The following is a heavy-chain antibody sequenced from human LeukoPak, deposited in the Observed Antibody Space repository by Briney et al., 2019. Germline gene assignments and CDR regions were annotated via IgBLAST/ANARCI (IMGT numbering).Heavy chain of an antibody. CDR1: GYSISSGYY. Sequence: PSETLSLTCTVAGYSISSGYYWGWIRQPPGKGLEWIGSIYHSGSTYYNPSLKSRVTISVDTSKNQFSLKLSSVTAADTAVYYCARASGYGDYKTYYYYYYMDVWGKGTTVTVSS. CDR3: ARASGYGDYKTYYYYYYMDV. D-gene: IGHD4-17*01. CDR2: IYHSGST. J-gene: IGHJ6*03. V-gene: IGHV4-38-2*02.